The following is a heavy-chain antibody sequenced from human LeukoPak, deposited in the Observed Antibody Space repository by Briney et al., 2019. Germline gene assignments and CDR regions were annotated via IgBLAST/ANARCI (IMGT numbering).Heavy chain of an antibody. J-gene: IGHJ4*02. CDR3: ARARVGDPTDY. Sequence: GGSLRLSCAASGFTFSSYAMYWVRQAPGKGLVWVSRVHGDGNNIDYADSVRGRFTISRDNAKNTMYLRMNSLRPEDTAVYYCARARVGDPTDYWGQGTLVTVSS. CDR2: VHGDGNNI. D-gene: IGHD1-26*01. CDR1: GFTFSSYA. V-gene: IGHV3-74*01.